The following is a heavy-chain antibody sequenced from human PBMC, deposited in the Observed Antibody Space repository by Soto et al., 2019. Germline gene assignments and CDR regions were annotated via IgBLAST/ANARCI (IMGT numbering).Heavy chain of an antibody. V-gene: IGHV3-30*18. Sequence: PGGSLRLSCAASGFTFSSYGMHWARQAPGKGLEWVAVISYDGSNKYYADSVKGRFTISRDNSKNTLYLQMNGLRAEDTAVYYCAKDYYDSSGTMDYWGQGTLATVSS. J-gene: IGHJ4*02. CDR2: ISYDGSNK. CDR3: AKDYYDSSGTMDY. CDR1: GFTFSSYG. D-gene: IGHD3-22*01.